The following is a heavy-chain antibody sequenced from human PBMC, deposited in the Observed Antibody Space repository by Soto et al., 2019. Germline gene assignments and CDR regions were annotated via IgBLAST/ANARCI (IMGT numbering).Heavy chain of an antibody. CDR2: IYYSGST. V-gene: IGHV4-31*03. J-gene: IGHJ4*02. CDR3: ARELILTGYHMAGLFDY. D-gene: IGHD3-9*01. CDR1: GGSISSGGYY. Sequence: SETLSLTCTVSGGSISSGGYYWSWIRQHPGKGLEWIGYIYYSGSTYYNPSLKSRVTISVDTSKNQFSLKLSSVTAADTAVYYCARELILTGYHMAGLFDYWGQGTLVTVSS.